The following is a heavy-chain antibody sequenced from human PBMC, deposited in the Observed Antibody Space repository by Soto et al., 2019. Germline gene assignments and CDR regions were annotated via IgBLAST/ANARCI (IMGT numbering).Heavy chain of an antibody. J-gene: IGHJ6*02. CDR2: ISGSGGST. CDR1: GFTFSSYA. CDR3: ARARASVPATGRYGMHV. D-gene: IGHD2-15*01. V-gene: IGHV3-23*01. Sequence: EVQLLESGGGLVQPGGSLRLSCAASGFTFSSYAMSWVRQAPGKGLEWVSAISGSGGSTYYADSVKGRFTISRDNSTNTLYLQKNSLRAEDTAVYYCARARASVPATGRYGMHVLGQGTTVTVSS.